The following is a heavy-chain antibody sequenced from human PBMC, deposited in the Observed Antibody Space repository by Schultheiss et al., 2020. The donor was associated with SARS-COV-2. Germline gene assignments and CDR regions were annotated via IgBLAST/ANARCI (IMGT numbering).Heavy chain of an antibody. CDR2: INHSGST. Sequence: SETLSLTCAVYGGSFSDYFWSWIRQPPGKGLEWIGEINHSGSTNYNPSLKSRVTISVDTSKNQFSLKLSSVTAADTAVYYCARVEYYGSGSHDYWGQGTLVTVSS. D-gene: IGHD3-10*01. V-gene: IGHV4-34*01. J-gene: IGHJ4*02. CDR1: GGSFSDYF. CDR3: ARVEYYGSGSHDY.